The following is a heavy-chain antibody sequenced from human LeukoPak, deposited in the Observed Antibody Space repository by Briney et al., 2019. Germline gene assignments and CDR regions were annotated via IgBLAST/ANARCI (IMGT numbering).Heavy chain of an antibody. V-gene: IGHV1-69*01. J-gene: IGHJ3*02. CDR3: ARDGGNSLTYAFDI. D-gene: IGHD4-23*01. Sequence: SVKVSCKASGGTFSSYAISWVRQAPGQGLEWMGGIIPIFGTANYAQKFQGRVTITADESTSTAYMELSSLRPEDTAVYYCARDGGNSLTYAFDIWGQGTMVTVSS. CDR2: IIPIFGTA. CDR1: GGTFSSYA.